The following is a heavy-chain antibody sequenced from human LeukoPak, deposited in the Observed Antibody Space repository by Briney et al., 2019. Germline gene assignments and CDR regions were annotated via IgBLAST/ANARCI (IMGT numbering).Heavy chain of an antibody. Sequence: SSETLSLTCSVSDDSITMYYWTWIRQPPGKGLEWIGYIYYSGTTKYNPSLKSRVTISVDNSNNKFSLRLSSVTAADTALYYCARGTLYSGWSYYFDSWGQGTLVTVSS. CDR2: IYYSGTT. CDR3: ARGTLYSGWSYYFDS. V-gene: IGHV4-59*12. D-gene: IGHD6-19*01. CDR1: DDSITMYY. J-gene: IGHJ4*02.